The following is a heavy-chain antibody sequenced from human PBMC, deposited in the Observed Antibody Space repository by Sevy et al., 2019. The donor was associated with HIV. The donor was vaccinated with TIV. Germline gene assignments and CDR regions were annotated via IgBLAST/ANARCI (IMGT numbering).Heavy chain of an antibody. Sequence: GGSLRLSCAASGFTFSDSTMHWVRQASGKGLEWVGRIRSKGNSYATANAASLIGRFTISRDDSKNTAYLQMKSLKTEDTAVYYCINGDLDYWGRGTLVTVSS. CDR1: GFTFSDST. J-gene: IGHJ4*02. V-gene: IGHV3-73*01. CDR2: IRSKGNSYAT. CDR3: INGDLDY. D-gene: IGHD4-17*01.